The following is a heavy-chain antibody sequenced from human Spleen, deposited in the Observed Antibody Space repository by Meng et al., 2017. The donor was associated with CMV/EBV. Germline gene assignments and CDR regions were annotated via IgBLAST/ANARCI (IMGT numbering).Heavy chain of an antibody. CDR3: ARDVLEWLGMDV. V-gene: IGHV3-20*04. CDR1: GFAFGTYW. CDR2: INWNGGST. Sequence: GESLKISCAGSGFAFGTYWMHWVRQGPGKGLEWVSGINWNGGSTGYADSVKGRFTISRDNAKNSLYLQMNSLRAEDTALYYCARDVLEWLGMDVWGQGTTVTVSS. J-gene: IGHJ6*02. D-gene: IGHD3-3*01.